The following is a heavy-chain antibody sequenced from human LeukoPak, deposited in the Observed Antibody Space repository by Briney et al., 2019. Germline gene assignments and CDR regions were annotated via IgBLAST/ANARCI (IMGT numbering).Heavy chain of an antibody. CDR1: GFTFNNYA. CDR2: ISDSGGNT. CDR3: AKYIAEATALFDY. J-gene: IGHJ4*02. V-gene: IGHV3-23*01. D-gene: IGHD6-25*01. Sequence: GGSPRLSCTASGFTFNNYAMNWVRQAPGKGLEWVSTISDSGGNTYYLDSVKGRFTISRDSSKNTLYLQMTSLRVEDTATYFCAKYIAEATALFDYWGQGTLVTVSS.